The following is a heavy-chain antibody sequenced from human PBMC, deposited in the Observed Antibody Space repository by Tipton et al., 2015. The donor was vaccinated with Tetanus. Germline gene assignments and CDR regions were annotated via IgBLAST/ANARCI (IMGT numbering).Heavy chain of an antibody. Sequence: TLSLTCTVSGGSISSSSYYWGWIHQPPGKGLEWIGSIYYSGSTYYNPSLKSRVTISVDTSKNQFSLKLSSVTAADTAVYYCASPYGDYVWYFDLWGRGTLVTVSS. CDR2: IYYSGST. V-gene: IGHV4-39*01. D-gene: IGHD4-17*01. J-gene: IGHJ2*01. CDR1: GGSISSSSYY. CDR3: ASPYGDYVWYFDL.